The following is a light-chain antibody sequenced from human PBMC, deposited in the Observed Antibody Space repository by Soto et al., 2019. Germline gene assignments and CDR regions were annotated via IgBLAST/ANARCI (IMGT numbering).Light chain of an antibody. CDR1: QSISGY. V-gene: IGKV1-39*01. CDR2: AAS. J-gene: IGKJ5*01. Sequence: DIQMTQSPSSLSASVGDRVTITCRASQSISGYLHWYQQKPGKAPKLLIYAASNLQSGVPSSFSGSGSGADYPLTISSLPPEDPATYFCQHSYSTPITFGQRTRLDIK. CDR3: QHSYSTPIT.